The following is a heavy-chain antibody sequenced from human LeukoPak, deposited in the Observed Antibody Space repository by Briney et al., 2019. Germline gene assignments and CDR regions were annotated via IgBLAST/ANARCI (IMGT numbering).Heavy chain of an antibody. D-gene: IGHD3-10*01. CDR1: GFTVSSNY. CDR2: FYRGDSR. V-gene: IGHV3-53*01. Sequence: GGSLRLSCAASGFTVSSNYMTWVRQAPGKGLEWVSIFYRGDSRHYADSVKGRFTISRDNSKNTLSLQMNNLRAEDTAVYYCARGGGSENQYAPWYFDYWGQGTLVTVSS. J-gene: IGHJ4*02. CDR3: ARGGGSENQYAPWYFDY.